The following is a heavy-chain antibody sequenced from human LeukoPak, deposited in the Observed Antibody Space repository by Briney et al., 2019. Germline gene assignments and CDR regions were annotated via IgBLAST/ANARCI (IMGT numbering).Heavy chain of an antibody. Sequence: VSSVKVSSKASGGTFRSYAISWVRHAPGQGLVWMGRIIPILGIANYAQTFQGRVTITADKSTTTAYMELSSLRAEDTAVYYCARDSDYDFCSGRTYYMDVWGKGTTVTVSS. CDR1: GGTFRSYA. D-gene: IGHD3-3*01. CDR3: ARDSDYDFCSGRTYYMDV. V-gene: IGHV1-69*04. J-gene: IGHJ6*03. CDR2: IIPILGIA.